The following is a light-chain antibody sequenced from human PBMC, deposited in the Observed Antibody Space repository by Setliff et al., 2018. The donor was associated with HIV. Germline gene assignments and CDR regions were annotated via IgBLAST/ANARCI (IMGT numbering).Light chain of an antibody. Sequence: QSALTQPPSASGTPGQRVTISCSGSSSNIGSNTVNWYQQLPGTAPKLLIYSNNQRPSGVPDRFSASKSGTSASLAISGLQSEDEADYYCATWDDSLKGLVFGGGTKVTVL. V-gene: IGLV1-44*01. CDR3: ATWDDSLKGLV. CDR2: SNN. CDR1: SSNIGSNT. J-gene: IGLJ2*01.